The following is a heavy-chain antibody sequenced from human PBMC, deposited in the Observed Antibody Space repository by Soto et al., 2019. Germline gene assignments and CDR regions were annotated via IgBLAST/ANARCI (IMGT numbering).Heavy chain of an antibody. D-gene: IGHD1-26*01. Sequence: EVELLESGGGLVQPGGSLRLSCVASRFTFTSYAMSWVRQAPGKGLEWVAAISASGGATTHADSVKGRLTISRDNSKNTLYLQMNILTAEDTAVYYCAKVVEGGSLFRGAFDYWGQGTQVTVSS. CDR1: RFTFTSYA. CDR2: ISASGGAT. CDR3: AKVVEGGSLFRGAFDY. J-gene: IGHJ4*02. V-gene: IGHV3-23*01.